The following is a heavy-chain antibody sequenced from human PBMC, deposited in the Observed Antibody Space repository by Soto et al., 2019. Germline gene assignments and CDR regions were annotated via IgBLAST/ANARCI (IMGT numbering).Heavy chain of an antibody. CDR2: ISYSGST. D-gene: IGHD6-13*01. CDR3: VRESQQLTNWFDP. J-gene: IGHJ5*02. V-gene: IGHV4-30-4*02. Sequence: SETLSLTCTVSGGSISSGNYYWSWIRQPPGKGLEWIGFISYSGSTYYSASLQSRVTISVDTSKNQFSLKLSSVTAADTAVYYCVRESQQLTNWFDPWGQGTLVTVSS. CDR1: GGSISSGNYY.